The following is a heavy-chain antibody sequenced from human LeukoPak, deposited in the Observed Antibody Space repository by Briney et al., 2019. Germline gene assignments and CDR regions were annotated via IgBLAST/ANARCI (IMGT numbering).Heavy chain of an antibody. CDR3: AKVSQGYSSGWPDY. J-gene: IGHJ4*02. V-gene: IGHV3-9*01. D-gene: IGHD6-19*01. Sequence: PGGSLRLSCAASGFTFDDYAMHWVRQAPGKGLEWVSGISWNSGSIGYADSVKGRFTISRDNAKNSLYLQINSLRAEDTALYYCAKVSQGYSSGWPDYWGQGTLVTVSS. CDR1: GFTFDDYA. CDR2: ISWNSGSI.